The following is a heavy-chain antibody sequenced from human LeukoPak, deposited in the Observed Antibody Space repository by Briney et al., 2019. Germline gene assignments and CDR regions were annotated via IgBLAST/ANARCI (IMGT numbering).Heavy chain of an antibody. D-gene: IGHD3-10*01. CDR3: ARLGGRNYYGSGSYDLDY. CDR1: GYSFTSYW. J-gene: IGHJ4*02. Sequence: GESLKISCKGSGYSFTSYWIGWVRQMPGKGLEWMGIIYPGDSDTRYSPSFQGQVTISADKSISTAYLQWSSLKASDTAMYYCARLGGRNYYGSGSYDLDYWGQGTLVTVSS. CDR2: IYPGDSDT. V-gene: IGHV5-51*01.